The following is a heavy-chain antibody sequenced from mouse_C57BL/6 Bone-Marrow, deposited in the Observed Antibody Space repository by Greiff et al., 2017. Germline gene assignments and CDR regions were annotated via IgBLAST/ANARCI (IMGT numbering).Heavy chain of an antibody. Sequence: QVQLQQPGAELVKPGASVKLSCKASGYTFTSYWLHWVKQRPGRGLEWIGRIVPNSGGTKYNEKFKSKATLTVDKPSSTAYMQLSSLTSEDSAVYYCAREMITTVVAYYFDYWGQGTTLTVSS. CDR2: IVPNSGGT. D-gene: IGHD1-1*01. CDR1: GYTFTSYW. CDR3: AREMITTVVAYYFDY. V-gene: IGHV1-72*01. J-gene: IGHJ2*01.